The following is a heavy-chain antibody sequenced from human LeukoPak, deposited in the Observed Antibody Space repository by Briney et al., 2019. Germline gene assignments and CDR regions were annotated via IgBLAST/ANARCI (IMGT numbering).Heavy chain of an antibody. J-gene: IGHJ4*02. D-gene: IGHD3-22*01. CDR3: ARGPPYYYDSSGYYHSRSWDY. V-gene: IGHV1-18*01. CDR1: GYTFTSYG. Sequence: ASVKVSCKASGYTFTSYGISWVRQARGQGLEWMGWISAYNGNTNYAQKLQGRVTMTTDTSTSTAYMELRSLRSDDTAVYYCARGPPYYYDSSGYYHSRSWDYWGQGTLVTVSS. CDR2: ISAYNGNT.